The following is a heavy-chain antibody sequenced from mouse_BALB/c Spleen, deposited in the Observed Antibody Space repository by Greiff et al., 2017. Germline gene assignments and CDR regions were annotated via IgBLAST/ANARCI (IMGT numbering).Heavy chain of an antibody. CDR3: ARRLTGTGAMDY. CDR2: ISSGGSYT. V-gene: IGHV5-9-1*01. CDR1: GFTFSSYA. Sequence: EVMLVESGGGLVKPGGSLKLSCAASGFTFSSYAMSWVRQTPEKRLEWVATISSGGSYTYYPDSVKGRFTISRDNAKNTLYLQMSSLRSEDTAMYYCARRLTGTGAMDYWGQGTSVTVSS. J-gene: IGHJ4*01. D-gene: IGHD4-1*01.